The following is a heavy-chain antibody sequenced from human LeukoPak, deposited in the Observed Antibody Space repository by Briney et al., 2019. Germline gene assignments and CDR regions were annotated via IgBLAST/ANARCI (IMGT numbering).Heavy chain of an antibody. D-gene: IGHD3-10*01. V-gene: IGHV3-48*04. CDR3: ARDGPDGSGSYYNVGYFDY. Sequence: GGSLRLSCAASGFTFSRYSVNWVRQAPGKGLEWVSSISSSGSTIYYADSVKGRFTISRDNAKNSLYLQMNSLRAEDTAVYYCARDGPDGSGSYYNVGYFDYWGQGTLVTVSS. CDR2: ISSSGSTI. J-gene: IGHJ4*02. CDR1: GFTFSRYS.